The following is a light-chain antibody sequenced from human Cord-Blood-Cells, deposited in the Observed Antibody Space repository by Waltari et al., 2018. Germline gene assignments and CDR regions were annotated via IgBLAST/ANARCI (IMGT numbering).Light chain of an antibody. CDR2: VVS. CDR1: SSDVGGYNS. V-gene: IGLV2-14*01. CDR3: SSYTSSSTWV. J-gene: IGLJ3*02. Sequence: QSALTQPASGSGSPGQSIPISCPGTSSDVGGYNSVAWYHQHPGNAPKLMIYVVSRRPSGVSNRFSGSKSGTTASLTISGLQAEDEADYYCSSYTSSSTWVFGGGTKLTVL.